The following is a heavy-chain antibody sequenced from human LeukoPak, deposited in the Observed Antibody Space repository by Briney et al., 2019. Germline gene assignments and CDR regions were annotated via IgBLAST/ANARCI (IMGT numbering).Heavy chain of an antibody. Sequence: GGSLTLSCAASGFPLRSYTMCWVRQAPGEGLEWVSTVDIDGVTTYYRDSVKGRFTIFRDTSKNTLYLQMNRLRADDSAVYYCARDLPRVPFDPWGQGTLVTVSS. CDR1: GFPLRSYT. D-gene: IGHD3-10*01. CDR2: VDIDGVTT. V-gene: IGHV3-23*01. CDR3: ARDLPRVPFDP. J-gene: IGHJ5*02.